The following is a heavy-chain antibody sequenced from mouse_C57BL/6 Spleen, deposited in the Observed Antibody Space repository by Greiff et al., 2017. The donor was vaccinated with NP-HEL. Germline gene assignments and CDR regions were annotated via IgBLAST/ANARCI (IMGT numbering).Heavy chain of an antibody. CDR1: GYTFTSYW. CDR3: AREDYVSRRRYFDY. V-gene: IGHV1-69*01. CDR2: IDPSDSYT. J-gene: IGHJ2*01. D-gene: IGHD1-1*01. Sequence: QVQLQQSGAELVMPGASVKLSCKASGYTFTSYWMHWVKQQPGQGLEWIGEIDPSDSYTNYNQKFQGKSTLTVDKSSSTAYMQLSSLTSEDSAVYFCAREDYVSRRRYFDYWGQGTTLTVSS.